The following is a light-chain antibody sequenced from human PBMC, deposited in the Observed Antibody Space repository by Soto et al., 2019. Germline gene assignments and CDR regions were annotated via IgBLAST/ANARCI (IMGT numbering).Light chain of an antibody. CDR2: GSS. CDR1: QSVSSN. Sequence: EIVMTQSPATLSVSPGERATLSCRASQSVSSNLACYQKKPGHTPRLLIYGSSTRATGIPARFSGSGSGTEFTLTISSLQSEDFAVYYCQQYNNWPPTFGQGTRLEIK. V-gene: IGKV3-15*01. CDR3: QQYNNWPPT. J-gene: IGKJ5*01.